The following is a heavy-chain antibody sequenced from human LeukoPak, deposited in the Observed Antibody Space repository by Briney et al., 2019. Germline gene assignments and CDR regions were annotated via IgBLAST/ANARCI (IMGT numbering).Heavy chain of an antibody. Sequence: ASVKVSCKASGGTFSSYAISWVRQAPGQGLEWMGGIIPIFGTANYAQKFQGRVTITADESTSTAYMELSSLRSEDTAVYYCARRGRGLSSWIAVAGADYYYGMDVWGQGTTVTVSS. J-gene: IGHJ6*02. CDR2: IIPIFGTA. D-gene: IGHD6-19*01. V-gene: IGHV1-69*13. CDR3: ARRGRGLSSWIAVAGADYYYGMDV. CDR1: GGTFSSYA.